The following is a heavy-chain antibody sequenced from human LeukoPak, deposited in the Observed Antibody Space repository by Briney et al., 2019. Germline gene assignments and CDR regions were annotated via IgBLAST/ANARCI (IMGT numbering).Heavy chain of an antibody. J-gene: IGHJ5*02. CDR1: GFTFSSYA. Sequence: PGGSLRLSCAASGFTFSSYAMSWVRQAPRKGLDWVSAISGSGGSTYYADSVKGRFTISRDSSKNTLYLQINSLRAEDTAVYYCAKEGVPGRGLSWFDPWGQGTPVAVSS. CDR2: ISGSGGST. D-gene: IGHD2-2*01. CDR3: AKEGVPGRGLSWFDP. V-gene: IGHV3-23*01.